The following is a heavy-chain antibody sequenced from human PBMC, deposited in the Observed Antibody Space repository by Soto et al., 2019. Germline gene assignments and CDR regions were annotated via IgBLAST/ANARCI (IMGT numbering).Heavy chain of an antibody. CDR1: GFTFSSFA. J-gene: IGHJ6*02. D-gene: IGHD1-26*01. CDR2: ISGSGGST. CDR3: AKFGRGSYLPFYYYYGMDV. V-gene: IGHV3-23*01. Sequence: GGSLRLSCAASGFTFSSFAMSWVRQAPGKGLGWVSAISGSGGSTYYADSVKGRFTISRDKSKNTLYLQMNSLRAEDTAVYYCAKFGRGSYLPFYYYYGMDVWGQGTTVTVSS.